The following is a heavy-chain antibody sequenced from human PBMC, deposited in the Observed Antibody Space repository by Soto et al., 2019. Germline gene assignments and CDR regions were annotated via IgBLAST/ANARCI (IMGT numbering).Heavy chain of an antibody. CDR3: ARGDLGIAVAGPHPRFDY. CDR2: INHSGST. J-gene: IGHJ4*02. CDR1: GGSFSGYY. V-gene: IGHV4-34*01. Sequence: SETLSLTCAVYGGSFSGYYWSWIRQPPGKGLEWIGEINHSGSTNYNPSLKSRVTISVDTSKNQFSLKLSSVTAADTAVYYCARGDLGIAVAGPHPRFDYWGQGTLVTVSS. D-gene: IGHD6-19*01.